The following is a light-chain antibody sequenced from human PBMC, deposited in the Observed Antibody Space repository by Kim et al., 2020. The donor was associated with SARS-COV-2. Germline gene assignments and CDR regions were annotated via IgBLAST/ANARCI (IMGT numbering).Light chain of an antibody. Sequence: EIVMTQSPGTLSLSPGERATLSCRASQTVNNNYLAWYQQKPGQAPRLLIYAASSRDTGIPDRFSGSGSGTVFPLTISRLEPEDFAVYYCQHYGRSYGTFGQGTKVDIK. CDR1: QTVNNNY. J-gene: IGKJ1*01. CDR3: QHYGRSYGT. CDR2: AAS. V-gene: IGKV3-20*01.